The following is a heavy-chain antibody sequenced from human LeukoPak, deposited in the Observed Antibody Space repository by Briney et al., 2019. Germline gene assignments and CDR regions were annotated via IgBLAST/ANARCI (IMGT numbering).Heavy chain of an antibody. J-gene: IGHJ6*02. CDR2: IYYSGST. CDR1: GGSISSGGYY. CDR3: ARDSYYYGMDV. Sequence: PSETLSLTCTVSGGSISSGGYYWSWIRQHSGKGLEWIGYIYYSGSTYYNPSLKSRVTISVDTSKNQFSLKLSSVTAADTAVYYCARDSYYYGMDVWGQGTTVTVSS. V-gene: IGHV4-31*03.